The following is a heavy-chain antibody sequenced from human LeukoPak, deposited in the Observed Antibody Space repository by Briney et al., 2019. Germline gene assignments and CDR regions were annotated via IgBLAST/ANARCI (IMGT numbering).Heavy chain of an antibody. D-gene: IGHD3/OR15-3a*01. CDR3: ARYAGTGPYYYYMDV. CDR2: IYHSGST. J-gene: IGHJ6*03. CDR1: GGSISSGGYS. V-gene: IGHV4-30-2*01. Sequence: SETLSLTCAVSGGSISSGGYSWSWIRQPPGKGLEWIGYIYHSGSTNYNPSLKSRVTISVDTSKNQFSLKLSSVTAADTAVYYCARYAGTGPYYYYMDVWGKGTTVTVSS.